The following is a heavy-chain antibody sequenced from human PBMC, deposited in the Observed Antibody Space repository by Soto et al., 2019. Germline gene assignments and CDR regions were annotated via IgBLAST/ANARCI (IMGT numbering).Heavy chain of an antibody. Sequence: EVQLVETGGGLIQPGGSRKLSCSFAGLTVRDTMGGARRPQGKGLECVSFIHSDGSTHYTDSVRGRFTISRDNSKNTLYLQMDRLRVDDTAVYFCARDASGPFDYWGQGTLVTVSS. CDR1: GLTVRDT. CDR2: IHSDGST. CDR3: ARDASGPFDY. V-gene: IGHV3-53*02. J-gene: IGHJ4*02. D-gene: IGHD6-19*01.